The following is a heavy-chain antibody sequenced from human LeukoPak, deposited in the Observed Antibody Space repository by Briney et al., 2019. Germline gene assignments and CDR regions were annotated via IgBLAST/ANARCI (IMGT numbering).Heavy chain of an antibody. J-gene: IGHJ4*02. CDR2: IIPIFGTA. D-gene: IGHD3-22*01. V-gene: IGHV1-69*06. CDR1: GGTFSSYA. Sequence: ASVKVSCKASGGTFSSYAISWVRQAPGQGLEWMGGIIPIFGTANYAQKFQGRVTITADKSTSTAYMELSSLRSEDTAVYYCASGLWGYDSSGYHTDYWGQGTLVTVSS. CDR3: ASGLWGYDSSGYHTDY.